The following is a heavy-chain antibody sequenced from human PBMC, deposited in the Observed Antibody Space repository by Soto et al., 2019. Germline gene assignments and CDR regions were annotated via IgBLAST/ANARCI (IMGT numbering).Heavy chain of an antibody. CDR2: ISYDGSSK. Sequence: XGSLRLSCSGSGFTFGAYAMHWVRQAPVKGLEWVAVISYDGSSKNYADSVKGRFTISRDNSKNTLYLQMNSLRDEDTAVYYCARGAVTTNYYYYGMDVWGRGNTVTVS. J-gene: IGHJ6*02. D-gene: IGHD4-17*01. CDR3: ARGAVTTNYYYYGMDV. CDR1: GFTFGAYA. V-gene: IGHV3-30-3*01.